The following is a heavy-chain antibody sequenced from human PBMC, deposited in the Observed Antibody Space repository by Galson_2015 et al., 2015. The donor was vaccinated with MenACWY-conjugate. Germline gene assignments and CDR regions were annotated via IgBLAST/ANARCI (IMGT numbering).Heavy chain of an antibody. V-gene: IGHV3-23*01. CDR2: ISGSGERT. Sequence: SLRLSCAASGFTFTNYAASWVRQAPGKGLEWVSGISGSGERTHYADSVKGRFTISRDNSKNTLHLQMNSLRAEDTAVYYCAKDRWDTYMNYYFDSWGQGTLVTGSS. CDR1: GFTFTNYA. CDR3: AKDRWDTYMNYYFDS. D-gene: IGHD5-18*01. J-gene: IGHJ4*02.